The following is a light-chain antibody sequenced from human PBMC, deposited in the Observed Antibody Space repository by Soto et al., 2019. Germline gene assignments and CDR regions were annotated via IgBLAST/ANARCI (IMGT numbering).Light chain of an antibody. Sequence: EIVLTQSPATLSLSPGERATISCRASQSVSSYLAWYQQKPGQAPRLLIYDASNMATGIPARFSGRGSGTDFTLTISSLEPEDFAVYYCQQRSNWHPLTFGGGTKVEIK. J-gene: IGKJ4*01. CDR2: DAS. CDR3: QQRSNWHPLT. V-gene: IGKV3-11*01. CDR1: QSVSSY.